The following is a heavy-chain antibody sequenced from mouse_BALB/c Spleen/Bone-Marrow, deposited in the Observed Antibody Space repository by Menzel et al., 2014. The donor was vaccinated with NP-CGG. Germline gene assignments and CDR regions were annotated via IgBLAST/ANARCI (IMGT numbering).Heavy chain of an antibody. CDR3: ARRGWYYAMDY. D-gene: IGHD2-3*01. Sequence: VQLQQPGGDLVKPGGSLKLSCAASGFTFSNYAMSWVRQTPEKRLEWVASISSGGSYTYYTDSVKGRFTISRDNAKNTLYLQMSRLKSEDTAMYYCARRGWYYAMDYWGQGTSVTVSS. CDR2: ISSGGSYT. V-gene: IGHV5-6*01. J-gene: IGHJ4*01. CDR1: GFTFSNYA.